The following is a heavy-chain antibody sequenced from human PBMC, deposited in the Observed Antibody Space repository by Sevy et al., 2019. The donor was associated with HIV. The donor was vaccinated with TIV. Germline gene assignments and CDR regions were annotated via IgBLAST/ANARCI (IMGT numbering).Heavy chain of an antibody. V-gene: IGHV3-9*01. CDR1: GFTFNDYA. D-gene: IGHD2-21*02. CDR2: ISWNSINI. Sequence: GGSLRLSCAASGFTFNDYAMHWVRQAPGKGPEWVSSISWNSINIDYADSVKDRFTISRDNTKNSLYLHMSSLRGEDTALYYCAKDLNSGTLGWYCSDHWGQGTLVTVSS. CDR3: AKDLNSGTLGWYCSDH. J-gene: IGHJ4*02.